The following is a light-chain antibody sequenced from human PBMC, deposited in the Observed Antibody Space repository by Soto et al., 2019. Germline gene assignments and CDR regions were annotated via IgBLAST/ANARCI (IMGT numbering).Light chain of an antibody. CDR3: QKYGGYPTT. J-gene: IGKJ5*01. V-gene: IGKV3-20*01. CDR1: QSVDSNF. CDR2: GGS. Sequence: IVFTQSPGTLSLSPGERATLSCRASQSVDSNFLAWYQQKPGQAPRLLMYGGSCRATAIPDTVSGSGTGTDITLTVSRLEPADSEVYYCQKYGGYPTTFGQGTRLEIK.